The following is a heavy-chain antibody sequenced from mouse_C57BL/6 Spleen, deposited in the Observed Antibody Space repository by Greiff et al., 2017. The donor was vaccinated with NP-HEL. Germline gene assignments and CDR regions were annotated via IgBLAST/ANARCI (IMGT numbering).Heavy chain of an antibody. CDR1: GFTFTDYY. J-gene: IGHJ2*01. CDR3: ARYGGYSDY. D-gene: IGHD2-3*01. CDR2: IRNKANGYTT. Sequence: EVMLVESGGGLVQPGGSLSLSCAASGFTFTDYYMSWVRQPPGKALEWLGFIRNKANGYTTEYSASVKGRFTISRDNSQSILYLQMNALGAEDSATYYCARYGGYSDYWGQGTTLTVSS. V-gene: IGHV7-3*01.